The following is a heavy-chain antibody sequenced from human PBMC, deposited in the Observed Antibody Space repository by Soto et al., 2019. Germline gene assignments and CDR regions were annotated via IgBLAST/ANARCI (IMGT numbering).Heavy chain of an antibody. CDR1: GITFSSYA. Sequence: GGSLRLSCAASGITFSSYAMHWVRQAPGKGLEWVAVISYDGSNKYYADSVKGRFTISRDNSKNTLYLQMNSLRAEDTAVYYCASYHYWGQGTLVTVSS. V-gene: IGHV3-30-3*01. J-gene: IGHJ4*02. CDR3: ASYHY. CDR2: ISYDGSNK.